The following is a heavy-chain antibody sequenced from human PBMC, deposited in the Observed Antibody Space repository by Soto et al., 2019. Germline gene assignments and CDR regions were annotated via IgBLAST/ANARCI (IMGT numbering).Heavy chain of an antibody. CDR2: IYYSGST. CDR3: ARGARIAAAGTGGANGMDV. D-gene: IGHD6-13*01. Sequence: LSETLSLTCTVSGGSISSYYWSWIRQPPGKGLEWIGYIYYSGSTNYNPSLKSRVTISVDTSKNQFSLKLSSVTAADTAVYYCARGARIAAAGTGGANGMDVWGQGTTVTVSS. V-gene: IGHV4-59*01. J-gene: IGHJ6*02. CDR1: GGSISSYY.